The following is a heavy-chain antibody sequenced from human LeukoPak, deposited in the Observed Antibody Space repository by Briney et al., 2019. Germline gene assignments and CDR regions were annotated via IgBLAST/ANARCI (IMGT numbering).Heavy chain of an antibody. CDR3: ARPLSKIDTAISY. Sequence: ASVKVSCEASGYTFTGYYIHWVRQAPGQGLEWVAWINPDSGGANYAQKFQGRVTMTRDTSISTAYMELSSLRSDDTAVFYCARPLSKIDTAISYWGQGTLVTVSS. CDR2: INPDSGGA. D-gene: IGHD5-18*01. V-gene: IGHV1-2*02. J-gene: IGHJ4*02. CDR1: GYTFTGYY.